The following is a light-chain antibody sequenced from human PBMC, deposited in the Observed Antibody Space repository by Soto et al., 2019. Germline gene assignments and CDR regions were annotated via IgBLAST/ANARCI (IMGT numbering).Light chain of an antibody. CDR1: SSDVGAYNY. CDR2: EVS. J-gene: IGLJ1*01. CDR3: SSYTLTSTQV. V-gene: IGLV2-14*01. Sequence: QSVLTQPASVSGSPGQSITISCTGTSSDVGAYNYVSWYQLHPGKPPKLIISEVSNRPSGVSSRFSGSKSANTASLTISGLQPEDEADYYCSSYTLTSTQVFGTGTKVTVL.